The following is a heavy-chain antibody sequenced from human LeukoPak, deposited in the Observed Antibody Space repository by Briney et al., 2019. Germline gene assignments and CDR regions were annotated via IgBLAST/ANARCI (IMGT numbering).Heavy chain of an antibody. CDR3: ATYGDYGFGGLR. V-gene: IGHV3-23*01. CDR2: VTSSGGST. Sequence: PGGSLRLSCAASGFNFRSFSMTWVRQAPGKGLEWVSTVTSSGGSTYYADSVKGRFTNSRDNSKNTLYLQMNSLRAEDTAVYYCATYGDYGFGGLRWGQGTLVTVSS. CDR1: GFNFRSFS. J-gene: IGHJ4*02. D-gene: IGHD4-17*01.